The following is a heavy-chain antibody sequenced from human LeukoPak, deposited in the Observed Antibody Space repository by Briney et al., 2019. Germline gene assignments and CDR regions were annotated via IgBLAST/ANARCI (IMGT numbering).Heavy chain of an antibody. CDR3: AKKYYDILTGSQPSDY. V-gene: IGHV3-23*01. D-gene: IGHD3-9*01. Sequence: PGGSLRLSCAASGFTFSSYAMSWVRQAPGKGLEWVSAISGSGGSTYYADSVKGRFTISRDNSKNTLYLQMNSLRAEDTAVYYCAKKYYDILTGSQPSDYWGQGTLVTVSS. CDR1: GFTFSSYA. CDR2: ISGSGGST. J-gene: IGHJ4*02.